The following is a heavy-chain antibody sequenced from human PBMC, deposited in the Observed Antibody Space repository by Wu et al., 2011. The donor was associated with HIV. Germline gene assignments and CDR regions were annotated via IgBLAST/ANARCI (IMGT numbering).Heavy chain of an antibody. D-gene: IGHD3-22*01. V-gene: IGHV1-69*05. CDR2: IIPIFGTT. Sequence: QVQLVQSGAEVKKPGSSVKVSCKASGGTFSSYAIRWVRQAPGQGLEWMGGIIPIFGTTNYAQKFQGRVTITTDESTSTASMELSSLRSEDTAVYYCARGTDSHYYYYYYMDVWGKGTTVTVSS. J-gene: IGHJ6*03. CDR1: GGTFSSYA. CDR3: ARGTDSHYYYYYYMDV.